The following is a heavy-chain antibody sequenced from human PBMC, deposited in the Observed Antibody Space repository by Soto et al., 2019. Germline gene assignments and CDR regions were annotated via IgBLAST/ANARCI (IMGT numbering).Heavy chain of an antibody. V-gene: IGHV3-23*01. CDR1: GFTFSSYA. CDR2: ISGSGGTA. CDR3: AKGPGQNWNFDS. D-gene: IGHD1-1*01. Sequence: EVQLLESGGGSVQPGGSLRLSCAASGFTFSSYAMHWVRRPPGKGLEWVSSISGSGGTAYYADSVKGRFSISRDSLVNTLYMQMNSLRADDTAVYYCAKGPGQNWNFDSWGQGTLVTVSP. J-gene: IGHJ5*01.